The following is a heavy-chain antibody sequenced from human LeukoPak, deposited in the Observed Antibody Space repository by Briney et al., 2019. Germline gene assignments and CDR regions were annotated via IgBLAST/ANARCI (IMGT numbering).Heavy chain of an antibody. CDR1: GGSISSYY. CDR3: ARVNGGLVGATTPLDYYYYMDV. V-gene: IGHV4-59*01. J-gene: IGHJ6*03. Sequence: SETLSLTCTVSGGSISSYYWSWIRQPPGKGLEWIGYIYYSGSTNYNPSLKSRVTISVDTSKNQFSLKLSSVTAADTAVYYCARVNGGLVGATTPLDYYYYMDVWGKGTTVTVSS. D-gene: IGHD1-26*01. CDR2: IYYSGST.